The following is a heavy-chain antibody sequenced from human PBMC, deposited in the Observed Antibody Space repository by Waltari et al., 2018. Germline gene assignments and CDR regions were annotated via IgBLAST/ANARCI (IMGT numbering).Heavy chain of an antibody. CDR2: VDPEDGET. CDR3: ATVRITFGGVRWGFFDY. CDR1: GYTFTAYY. J-gene: IGHJ4*02. Sequence: EVQLVQSGAEVKKPGATVKISCKASGYTFTAYYMHWVQQAPGQGLEWMGRVDPEDGETIYAEKFQGRVTITADTSTDTAYMELSSLRSEDTAVYYCATVRITFGGVRWGFFDYWGQGTLVTVSS. V-gene: IGHV1-69-2*01. D-gene: IGHD3-16*01.